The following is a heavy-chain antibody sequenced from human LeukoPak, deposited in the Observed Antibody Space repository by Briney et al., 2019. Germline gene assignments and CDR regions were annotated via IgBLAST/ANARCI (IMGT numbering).Heavy chain of an antibody. CDR3: ARASFRIAARPGYFDL. V-gene: IGHV4-34*01. CDR1: GGSFSGYY. CDR2: INHSGST. Sequence: SETLSLTCAVYGGSFSGYYWSWIRQPPGKGLEWIGEINHSGSTNYNPSLKSRVTISVDTSKNQFSLKLSSVTAPDTAVYYCARASFRIAARPGYFDLWGRGTLVTVSS. J-gene: IGHJ2*01. D-gene: IGHD6-6*01.